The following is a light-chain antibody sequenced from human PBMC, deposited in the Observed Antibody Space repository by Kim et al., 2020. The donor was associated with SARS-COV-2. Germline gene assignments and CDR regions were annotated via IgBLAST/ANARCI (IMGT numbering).Light chain of an antibody. CDR3: QQLNDWPLT. CDR1: QSVGKY. V-gene: IGKV3-11*01. CDR2: DTS. J-gene: IGKJ4*01. Sequence: EVVLTQSPATLSLSPGERATLSCRASQSVGKYLAWYQQKPGQAPRLLIYDTSNRATGIPARFTGSGFGTDFSLTISSLEPEDFAVYYCQQLNDWPLTFGGGTKVDIK.